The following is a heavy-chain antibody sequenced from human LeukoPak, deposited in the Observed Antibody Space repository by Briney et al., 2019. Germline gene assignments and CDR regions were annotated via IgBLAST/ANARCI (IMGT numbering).Heavy chain of an antibody. J-gene: IGHJ3*02. CDR3: VYGGNSTCFDI. Sequence: PGGSLRLSCAASGFTFSSYWMHWVRQAPGKGLVWVSRINSDGSSTTYADSVKGRFTISRDNAKNTLYPHMNGLRADDTAVYYCVYGGNSTCFDIWGQGTMVTVSS. V-gene: IGHV3-74*01. CDR2: INSDGSST. CDR1: GFTFSSYW. D-gene: IGHD4-23*01.